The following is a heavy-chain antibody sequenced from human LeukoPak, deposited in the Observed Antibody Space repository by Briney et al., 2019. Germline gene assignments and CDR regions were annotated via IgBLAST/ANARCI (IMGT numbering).Heavy chain of an antibody. J-gene: IGHJ4*02. CDR1: GGSISSGGYY. V-gene: IGHV4-31*03. Sequence: SQTLSLTCTVSGGSISSGGYYWSWIRQHPGKGLEWIGYIYYSGSTYYNPSLKSRVTISVDTSKNQFSLKLSSVTAADTAVYYCASTPTVGPGVDYWGQGTLVTVSS. CDR3: ASTPTVGPGVDY. CDR2: IYYSGST. D-gene: IGHD4-4*01.